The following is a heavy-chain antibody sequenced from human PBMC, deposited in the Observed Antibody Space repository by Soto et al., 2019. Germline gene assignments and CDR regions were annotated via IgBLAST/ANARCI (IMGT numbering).Heavy chain of an antibody. Sequence: ASVKVSCKASGYTFTGYYMHWVRQAPGQGLEWMGWINPNSGGTNYAQKFQGWVTMTRDTSISTAYMELSRLRSDDTAVYYCAPRTTPLYYFDYWGQGTLVTVSS. V-gene: IGHV1-2*04. CDR3: APRTTPLYYFDY. CDR2: INPNSGGT. CDR1: GYTFTGYY. D-gene: IGHD4-17*01. J-gene: IGHJ4*02.